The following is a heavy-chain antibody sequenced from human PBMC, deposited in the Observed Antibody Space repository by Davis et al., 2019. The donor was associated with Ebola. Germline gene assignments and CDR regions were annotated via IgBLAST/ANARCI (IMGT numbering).Heavy chain of an antibody. CDR3: ARDMGWGSSASFDI. V-gene: IGHV3-30*03. J-gene: IGHJ3*02. D-gene: IGHD7-27*01. Sequence: SLKISCAVSGFTFNNYLVHWVRQAPGQGLEWLGFVSYDGNNQYYPDSVKGRFFVSRDNSKNTVYLQMNTLISDDTAVYYCARDMGWGSSASFDIWGQGTAVTVSS. CDR2: VSYDGNNQ. CDR1: GFTFNNYL.